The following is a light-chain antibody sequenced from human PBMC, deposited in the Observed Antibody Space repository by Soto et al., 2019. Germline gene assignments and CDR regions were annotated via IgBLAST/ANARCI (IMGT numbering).Light chain of an antibody. CDR1: QSVSSY. J-gene: IGKJ1*01. V-gene: IGKV3-11*01. Sequence: EIVLTQSPATLSLSPGERATLSSRASQSVSSYLAWYQQKPGQAPRLLIYDASNRATGIPARFSGSGSGTDFTLTISRLEPEDFAVYYCQQYGNSPSTFGQGTKVDIK. CDR2: DAS. CDR3: QQYGNSPST.